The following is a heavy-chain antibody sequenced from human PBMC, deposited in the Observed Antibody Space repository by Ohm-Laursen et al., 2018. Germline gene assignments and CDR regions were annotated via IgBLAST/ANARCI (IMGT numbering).Heavy chain of an antibody. CDR3: AKARGFSGADQRLWDFQY. J-gene: IGHJ4*02. D-gene: IGHD5-12*01. CDR2: IIPLFKTP. CDR1: GDTFSNSA. V-gene: IGHV1-69*13. Sequence: VKVSCKTSGDTFSNSAISWVRHAPGQGLEWVGGIIPLFKTPNYAQRFQGRLTITADESTSTVYMELSSLKSDDTAVYYCAKARGFSGADQRLWDFQYWGQGSLVTVSS.